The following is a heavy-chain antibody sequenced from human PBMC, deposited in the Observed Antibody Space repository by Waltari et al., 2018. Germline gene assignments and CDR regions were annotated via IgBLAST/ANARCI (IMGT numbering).Heavy chain of an antibody. V-gene: IGHV4-39*07. CDR1: GGSISSRSYY. D-gene: IGHD3-22*01. CDR3: ARDNFYYYDSSGYYRVVGFDY. Sequence: QLQLQESGPGLVKPSETLSLTCTVSGGSISSRSYYWGWIRQPPGKGLEGIGSIYYSGSTYYNPSLKSRVTISVDTSKNQFSLKLSSVTAADTAVYYCARDNFYYYDSSGYYRVVGFDYWGQGTLVTVSS. J-gene: IGHJ4*02. CDR2: IYYSGST.